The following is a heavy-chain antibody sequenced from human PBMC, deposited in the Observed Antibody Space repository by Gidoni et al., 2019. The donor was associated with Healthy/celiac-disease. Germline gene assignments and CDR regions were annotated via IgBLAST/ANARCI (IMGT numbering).Heavy chain of an antibody. Sequence: QVQLVQSGAEVKKPGASVKVSCKASGYTFTSYYMHWVRQAPGQGLEWMGIINPSGGSTSYAQKFQGRVTMTRDTSTSTVYMELSSLRSEDTAVYYCARTLAYCGGDCYPTFDYWGQGTLVTVSS. J-gene: IGHJ4*02. V-gene: IGHV1-46*01. CDR1: GYTFTSYY. D-gene: IGHD2-21*02. CDR3: ARTLAYCGGDCYPTFDY. CDR2: INPSGGST.